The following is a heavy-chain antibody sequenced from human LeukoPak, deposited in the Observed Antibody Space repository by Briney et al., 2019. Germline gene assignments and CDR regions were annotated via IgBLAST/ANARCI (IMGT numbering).Heavy chain of an antibody. CDR1: GFIFSSYA. CDR2: ISGTGSYK. V-gene: IGHV3-23*01. Sequence: GGSRRLSCAASGFIFSSYAMSWVRQAPGKGLEWVAGISGTGSYKYYADSAKGRFTISNDNSKNTLYLQVSSLRVEDTAIYYCAKERTGTNEYVDYWGQGTLVTVSS. D-gene: IGHD7-27*01. J-gene: IGHJ4*02. CDR3: AKERTGTNEYVDY.